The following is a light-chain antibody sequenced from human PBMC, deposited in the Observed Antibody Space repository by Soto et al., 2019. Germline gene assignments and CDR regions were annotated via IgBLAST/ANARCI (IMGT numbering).Light chain of an antibody. CDR1: QTIDTN. J-gene: IGKJ1*01. Sequence: EIVMTQSPGTLSVSPGERATLSCRASQTIDTNLAWYQQKPGQAPRLLLFGASTMATGIPARFSGSGSGTEFSLTITSLQSEDFALYYLQQYNNRPPWTFGQGTKVEVK. CDR3: QQYNNRPPWT. CDR2: GAS. V-gene: IGKV3-15*01.